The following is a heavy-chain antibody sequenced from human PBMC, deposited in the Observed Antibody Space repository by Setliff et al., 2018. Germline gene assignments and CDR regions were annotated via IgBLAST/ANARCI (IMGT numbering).Heavy chain of an antibody. CDR3: ARVKVIVGATPRTYYMDV. D-gene: IGHD1-26*01. CDR2: INPKTGGT. J-gene: IGHJ6*03. V-gene: IGHV1-2*04. Sequence: ASVKVSCKTSGYAFTDNYIHWVRQAPGQGPEWMGWINPKTGGTNLAQKFQGWVSMTRDTSITTAYMELSRLTSDDMAVYYCARVKVIVGATPRTYYMDVWGKGTTVTVSS. CDR1: GYAFTDNY.